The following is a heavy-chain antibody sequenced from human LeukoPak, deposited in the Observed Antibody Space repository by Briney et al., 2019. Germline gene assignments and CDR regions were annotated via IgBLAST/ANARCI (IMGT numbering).Heavy chain of an antibody. D-gene: IGHD5-18*01. Sequence: SETLSLTCTVSGGSISSSSAYWGWIRQPPGKGLEWFGSIYYSKNTYYNPSLKSRVTISADTSKNQFSLTLGSVSATDTAVYYCVSPRGFSYGYFDYWGQGTLVTVSS. CDR3: VSPRGFSYGYFDY. J-gene: IGHJ4*02. V-gene: IGHV4-39*01. CDR2: IYYSKNT. CDR1: GGSISSSSAY.